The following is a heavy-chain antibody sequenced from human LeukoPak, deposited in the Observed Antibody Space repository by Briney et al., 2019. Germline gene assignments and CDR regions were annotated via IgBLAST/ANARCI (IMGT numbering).Heavy chain of an antibody. CDR3: TTDALVPAAIDAFDI. D-gene: IGHD2-2*02. CDR2: IKSKTDGGTT. J-gene: IGHJ3*02. Sequence: GGSLRLSCAASGFTFSNAWMSWVRQAPGKGLEWVGRIKSKTDGGTTDYAAPVKGRFTISRDDSKNTLYLQMNSLKTEDTAVYYCTTDALVPAAIDAFDIWGQGTMVTVSS. V-gene: IGHV3-15*01. CDR1: GFTFSNAW.